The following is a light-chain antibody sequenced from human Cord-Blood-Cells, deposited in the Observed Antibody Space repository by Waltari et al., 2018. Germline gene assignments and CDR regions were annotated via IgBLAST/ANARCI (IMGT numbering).Light chain of an antibody. CDR1: QSVSSY. J-gene: IGKJ4*01. Sequence: EIVLTQSPATLSLSPGERATLSCRASQSVSSYLACYQQKPGQAPRLLIYDASNRATCIPAMFSGSGSGTDFTLTSSSLEPEDFAVYYCQQRSNWLTFGGGTKVEIK. CDR2: DAS. CDR3: QQRSNWLT. V-gene: IGKV3-11*01.